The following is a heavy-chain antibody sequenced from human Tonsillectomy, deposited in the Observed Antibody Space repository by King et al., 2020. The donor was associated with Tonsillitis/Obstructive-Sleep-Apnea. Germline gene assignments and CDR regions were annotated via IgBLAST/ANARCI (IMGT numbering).Heavy chain of an antibody. Sequence: QLVQSGAEVKKPGSSVKVSCKASGGTFSSYAISWVRQAPGQGLEWMGGIIPILGIANYAQKFKGRVTITADKSTSTAYMELSSLRSEDTAVYYCARDSGYCSSTSCYSRLDYWGQGTLVTVSS. CDR3: ARDSGYCSSTSCYSRLDY. V-gene: IGHV1-69*10. J-gene: IGHJ4*02. D-gene: IGHD2-2*01. CDR2: IIPILGIA. CDR1: GGTFSSYA.